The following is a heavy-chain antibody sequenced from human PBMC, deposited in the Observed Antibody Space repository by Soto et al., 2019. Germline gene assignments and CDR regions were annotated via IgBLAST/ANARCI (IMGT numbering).Heavy chain of an antibody. D-gene: IGHD3-9*01. V-gene: IGHV1-18*01. J-gene: IGHJ4*02. Sequence: GASVKVSWKASGYTFTSYGISWVRQAPGQGLEWMGWISAYNGNTNYAQKLQGRVTMTTDTSTSTASMELRSLRSDDTAVYYCARAYYDILTGYYYYFDYWGQGTLVTVSS. CDR3: ARAYYDILTGYYYYFDY. CDR2: ISAYNGNT. CDR1: GYTFTSYG.